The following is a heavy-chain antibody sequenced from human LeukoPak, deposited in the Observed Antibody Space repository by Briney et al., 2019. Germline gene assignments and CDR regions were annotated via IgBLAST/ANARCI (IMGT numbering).Heavy chain of an antibody. CDR2: IYHSGST. V-gene: IGHV4-38-2*02. CDR3: ARDCSSTSCYSQRFDP. Sequence: ASETLSLTCTVSGGSISGYYWGWIRQPPGKGLEWIGSIYHSGSTYYNPSLKSRVTISVDTSKNQFSLKLSSVTAADTAVYYCARDCSSTSCYSQRFDPWGQGTLVTVSS. J-gene: IGHJ5*02. CDR1: GGSISGYY. D-gene: IGHD2-2*01.